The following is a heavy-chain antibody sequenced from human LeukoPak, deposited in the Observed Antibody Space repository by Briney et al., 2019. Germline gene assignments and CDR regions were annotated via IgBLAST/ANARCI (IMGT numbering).Heavy chain of an antibody. Sequence: SETLSLTCTVSGGSISSYYWSWIRQPPGKGLEWIGYIYYSGSTNYSPSLKSRVTISVDTSKNQFSLKLSSVTAADTAVYYCAREGYSSGWYYDYWGQGTLVTVSS. J-gene: IGHJ4*02. D-gene: IGHD6-19*01. CDR1: GGSISSYY. CDR2: IYYSGST. CDR3: AREGYSSGWYYDY. V-gene: IGHV4-59*01.